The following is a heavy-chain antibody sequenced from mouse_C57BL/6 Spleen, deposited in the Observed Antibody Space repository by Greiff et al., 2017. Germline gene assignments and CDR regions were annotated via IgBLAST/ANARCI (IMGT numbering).Heavy chain of an antibody. CDR3: AGQGVGQDAMDD. D-gene: IGHD1-3*01. Sequence: EVMLVESGGGLVKPGGCLKLSCAASGFTFSSYAMSWVRQTPEKRLEWVATISDGGSYTYYPDNVKGRFTISRDNAKNNPYLEMSHLTPEDTAMYYCAGQGVGQDAMDDWGQGTSVTVSA. V-gene: IGHV5-4*03. CDR1: GFTFSSYA. J-gene: IGHJ4*01. CDR2: ISDGGSYT.